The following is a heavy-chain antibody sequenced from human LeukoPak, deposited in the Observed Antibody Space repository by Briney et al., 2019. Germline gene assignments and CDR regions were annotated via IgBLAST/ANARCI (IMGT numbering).Heavy chain of an antibody. CDR3: ARANYVWGSYVY. J-gene: IGHJ4*02. D-gene: IGHD3-16*01. CDR1: GGSISDYY. V-gene: IGHV4-4*07. Sequence: SETLSLTCTVSGGSISDYYWSWIRQPAGKGLEWIGHIYAGGNTNYNPSLESRVTMSVDTSKNQFSLKLRSVTAADTAVYYCARANYVWGSYVYWGQGTLVTVSS. CDR2: IYAGGNT.